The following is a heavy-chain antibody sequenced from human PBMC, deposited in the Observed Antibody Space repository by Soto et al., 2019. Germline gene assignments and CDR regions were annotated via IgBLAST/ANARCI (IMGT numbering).Heavy chain of an antibody. V-gene: IGHV4-30-4*01. CDR2: IYYSGST. CDR3: ARDYSNYAAYYYYGMDV. D-gene: IGHD4-4*01. Sequence: LSLTCTVSGGSISSGDYYWSWIRQPPGKGLEWIGYIYYSGSTYYNPSLKSRVTISVDTSKNQFSLKLSSVTAADTAVYYCARDYSNYAAYYYYGMDVWGQGTTVTVSS. CDR1: GGSISSGDYY. J-gene: IGHJ6*02.